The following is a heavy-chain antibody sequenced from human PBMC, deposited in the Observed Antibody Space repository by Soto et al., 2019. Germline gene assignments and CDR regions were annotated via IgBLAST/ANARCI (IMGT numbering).Heavy chain of an antibody. J-gene: IGHJ6*02. D-gene: IGHD6-19*01. CDR2: MSSDASNK. CDR3: ARTRQLSSPYSVSGYYDMDV. V-gene: IGHV3-30-3*01. Sequence: GGSLRLSCAASGFTFSTYAMHWVRQAPGKGLHWVALMSSDASNKYYADSVKGRFTISRDNSKNTVYLQMNSLRAEDTAVYHCARTRQLSSPYSVSGYYDMDVWGQGTTVTVSS. CDR1: GFTFSTYA.